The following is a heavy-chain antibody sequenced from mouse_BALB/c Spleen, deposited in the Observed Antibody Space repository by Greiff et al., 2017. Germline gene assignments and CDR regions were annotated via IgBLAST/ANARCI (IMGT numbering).Heavy chain of an antibody. CDR3: ARGGPFDY. V-gene: IGHV14-3*02. CDR2: IDPANGNT. CDR1: GFNIKDTY. Sequence: EVMLVESGAELVKPGASVKLSCTASGFNIKDTYMHWVKQRPEQGLEWIGRIDPANGNTKYDPKFQGKATITADTSSNTAYLQLSSLTSEDTAVYYCARGGPFDYWGQGTTLTVSS. J-gene: IGHJ2*01.